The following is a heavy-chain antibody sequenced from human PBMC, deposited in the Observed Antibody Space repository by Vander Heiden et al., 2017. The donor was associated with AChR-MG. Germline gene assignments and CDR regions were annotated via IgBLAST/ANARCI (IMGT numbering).Heavy chain of an antibody. CDR3: AKVGWAGY. V-gene: IGHV3-23*01. J-gene: IGHJ4*02. D-gene: IGHD6-19*01. CDR2: LTARGVST. Sequence: EVQLLESGGGLQQPGGSLRLSCAASGFTFTTYSMSWVRQAPGKGLEWVSTLTARGVSTNYADSVKGRFTISRDNSKNVLYIKMNSLRVEDTAVDYGAKVGWAGYWCQVTLVTVSS. CDR1: GFTFTTYS.